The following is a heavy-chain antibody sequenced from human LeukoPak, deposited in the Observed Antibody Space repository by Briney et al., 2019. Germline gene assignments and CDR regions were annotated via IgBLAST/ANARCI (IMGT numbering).Heavy chain of an antibody. CDR2: IYYSGST. J-gene: IGHJ5*02. D-gene: IGHD6-13*01. V-gene: IGHV4-39*07. CDR1: GGSISSSSYY. CDR3: ARDLFDWGIDSSADSSSWSDHRGSNWFDP. Sequence: SETLSLTCTVSGGSISSSSYYWGWIRQPPGKGLEWIGSIYYSGSTYYNPSLKSRVTISVDTSKNQFSLKLSSVTAADTAVYYCARDLFDWGIDSSADSSSWSDHRGSNWFDPWGQGTLVTVSS.